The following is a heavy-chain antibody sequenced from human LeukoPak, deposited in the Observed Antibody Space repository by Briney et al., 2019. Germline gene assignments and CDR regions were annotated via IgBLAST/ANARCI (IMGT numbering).Heavy chain of an antibody. CDR3: ARHMGYDSSGYYH. Sequence: NPSETLSLTCTVSGGSISSYYWSWIRQPPGKGLEWIGYIYYSGSTNYNPSLKSRVTISVDTSKNQFSLKLSSVTAADTAVYYCARHMGYDSSGYYHWGQGTLVTVSS. V-gene: IGHV4-59*08. D-gene: IGHD3-22*01. CDR1: GGSISSYY. J-gene: IGHJ5*02. CDR2: IYYSGST.